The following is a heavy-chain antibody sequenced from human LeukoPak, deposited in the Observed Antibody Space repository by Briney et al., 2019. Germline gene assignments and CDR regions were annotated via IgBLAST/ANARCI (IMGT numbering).Heavy chain of an antibody. CDR2: INPSGGST. V-gene: IGHV1-46*01. D-gene: IGHD3-22*01. Sequence: ASVKVSCKASGYTFTSYHMHWVRQAPGQGLEWMGIINPSGGSTSYAQKFQGRVTMTRDTSTSTVYMELSSLRSDDTAVYYCARDQNPSYYYDSSGCSNWGQGTLVTVPS. CDR3: ARDQNPSYYYDSSGCSN. CDR1: GYTFTSYH. J-gene: IGHJ4*02.